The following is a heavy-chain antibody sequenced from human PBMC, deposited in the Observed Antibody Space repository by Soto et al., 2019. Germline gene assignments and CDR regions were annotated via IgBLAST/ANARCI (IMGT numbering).Heavy chain of an antibody. Sequence: PSETLSLTCTVSGASITYGAYSWSWIRQTPGKGLEWIGYINHLETTFYNPSFESRLTLSIDRTKNQFTLNLKSMSAADRAVYFCDRGGGFDSFAYWGQGILVTVSS. V-gene: IGHV4-30-2*01. CDR1: GASITYGAYS. CDR2: INHLETT. J-gene: IGHJ4*02. D-gene: IGHD3-10*01. CDR3: DRGGGFDSFAY.